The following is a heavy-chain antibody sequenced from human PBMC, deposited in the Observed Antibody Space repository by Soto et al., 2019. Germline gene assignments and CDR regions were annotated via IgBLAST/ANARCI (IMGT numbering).Heavy chain of an antibody. D-gene: IGHD6-13*01. CDR3: ARGGQQLHGMDG. V-gene: IGHV3-11*01. J-gene: IGHJ6*02. CDR2: ISSSGSTI. Sequence: QVQLVESGGGLVKPGGSLRLSCAASGFTFSDYYMSWIRQAPGKGLEWVSYISSSGSTIYYADSVKGRFTVSRDNAKKSPVLQMNSRRAEEMAVYYCARGGQQLHGMDGWGQGTTVTVSS. CDR1: GFTFSDYY.